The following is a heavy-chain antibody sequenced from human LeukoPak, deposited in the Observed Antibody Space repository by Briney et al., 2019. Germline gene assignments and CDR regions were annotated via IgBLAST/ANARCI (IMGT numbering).Heavy chain of an antibody. CDR2: IKPDGSEK. V-gene: IGHV3-7*04. J-gene: IGHJ4*02. D-gene: IGHD4-17*01. CDR3: ARDGEYAVAY. CDR1: GFIFGSYW. Sequence: GGSLRLSCTGSGFIFGSYWMSWVRQAPGKGLEWVANIKPDGSEKFYVDSVKGRFTISRDNAKNSMYLEMNSLTDEDTAVYYCARDGEYAVAYWGQGTLVTVSS.